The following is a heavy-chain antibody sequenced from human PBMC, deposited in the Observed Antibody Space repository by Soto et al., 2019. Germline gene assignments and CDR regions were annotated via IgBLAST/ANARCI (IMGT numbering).Heavy chain of an antibody. J-gene: IGHJ6*02. CDR1: GFTFSSYA. CDR2: ISGSGGST. CDR3: ARLSPDIVDRHYGMDV. V-gene: IGHV3-23*01. Sequence: GGSLRLSCAASGFTFSSYAMSWVRQAPGKGLEWVSAISGSGGSTYYADSVKGRFTISRDNSKHTLYLQMNSLGAEDTAVYYCARLSPDIVDRHYGMDVWGQGTTVTVSS. D-gene: IGHD5-12*01.